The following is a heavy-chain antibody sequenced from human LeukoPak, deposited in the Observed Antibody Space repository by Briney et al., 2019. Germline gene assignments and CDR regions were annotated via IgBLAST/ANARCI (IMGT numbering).Heavy chain of an antibody. CDR3: ARQRSTRGAFDI. CDR1: GYSFTSDW. CDR2: IYPDDSDT. V-gene: IGHV5-51*01. J-gene: IGHJ3*02. D-gene: IGHD2-2*01. Sequence: GESLKISCKGSGYSFTSDWIGWVRQMPGKGLEWMGIIYPDDSDTRHSPSFQGQVTISADKSISTAYLQWSSLKASDTAMFYCARQRSTRGAFDIWGQGTMVTVSS.